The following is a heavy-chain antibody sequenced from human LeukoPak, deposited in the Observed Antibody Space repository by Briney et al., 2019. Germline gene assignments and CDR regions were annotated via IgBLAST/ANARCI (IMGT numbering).Heavy chain of an antibody. D-gene: IGHD6-13*01. CDR2: IGTAGEI. V-gene: IGHV3-13*01. CDR1: GFTFRSYD. CDR3: VSSFSSSWFIF. Sequence: GGSLRLSCAASGFTFRSYDMHWVRQATGKGLEWVSGIGTAGEIYYPGSVKGRFTISRENAKNSLYLQMNSLRAGDTAVYYCVSSFSSSWFIFWGQGTLVTVSS. J-gene: IGHJ1*01.